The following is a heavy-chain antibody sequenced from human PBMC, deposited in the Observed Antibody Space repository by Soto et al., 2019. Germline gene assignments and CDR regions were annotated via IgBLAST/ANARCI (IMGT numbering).Heavy chain of an antibody. CDR3: ARDEEGSSSYHYYYGMDV. J-gene: IGHJ6*02. V-gene: IGHV1-69*01. Sequence: QVQLVQSGAEVKKPGSSVKVSCKASGGTFSSYAISWVRQAPGQGLEWTGGIIPIFGTANYAQKFQGRVTITADESTSTAYMELSSLRSEDTAVYYCARDEEGSSSYHYYYGMDVWGQGTTVTVSS. CDR1: GGTFSSYA. D-gene: IGHD6-6*01. CDR2: IIPIFGTA.